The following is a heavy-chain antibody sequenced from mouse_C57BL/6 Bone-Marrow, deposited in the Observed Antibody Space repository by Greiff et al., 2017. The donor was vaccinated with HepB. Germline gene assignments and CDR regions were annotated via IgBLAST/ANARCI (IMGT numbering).Heavy chain of an antibody. CDR2: IDPSDSYT. Sequence: QVQLQQPGAELVMPGASVKLSCKASGYTFTSYWMHWVKQRPGQGLEWIGEIDPSDSYTNYNQKFKGKSTLTVDKSYSTAYMQLSSLKSEDSAVYYCASITTVVATRLYLYFDFWGTGTTVTVSS. CDR3: ASITTVVATRLYLYFDF. V-gene: IGHV1-69*01. CDR1: GYTFTSYW. D-gene: IGHD1-1*01. J-gene: IGHJ1*03.